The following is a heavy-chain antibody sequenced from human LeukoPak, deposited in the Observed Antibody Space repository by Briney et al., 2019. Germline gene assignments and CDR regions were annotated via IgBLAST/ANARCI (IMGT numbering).Heavy chain of an antibody. CDR2: IYYSGST. CDR3: ARHLDSSGYDAFDI. CDR1: GGSLSSYY. D-gene: IGHD3-22*01. J-gene: IGHJ3*02. V-gene: IGHV4-59*08. Sequence: PSETLSLTCTVSGGSLSSYYWSWIRQPPGKGLEWIGYIYYSGSTNYNPSLKSRVTMSVDTSKNQFSLKLSFVTAADTAVYYCARHLDSSGYDAFDIWGQGTMVTVSS.